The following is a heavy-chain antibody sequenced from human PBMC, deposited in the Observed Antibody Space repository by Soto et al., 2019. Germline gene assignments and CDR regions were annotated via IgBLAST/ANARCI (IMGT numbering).Heavy chain of an antibody. Sequence: QVQLVESGGGLVKPGGSLRLSCAGSGFTFSDYDMSWIRQAPGKGLEWVSYIRGASSYTNYAYSVEGRFTISRDNAKNSLYLQLNILTTEDTAVYLSARDSRGCRSTRCYRAHFYGGRDVWGQVTTATVS. CDR3: ARDSRGCRSTRCYRAHFYGGRDV. CDR1: GFTFSDYD. CDR2: IRGASSYT. J-gene: IGHJ6*02. V-gene: IGHV3-11*05. D-gene: IGHD2-2*01.